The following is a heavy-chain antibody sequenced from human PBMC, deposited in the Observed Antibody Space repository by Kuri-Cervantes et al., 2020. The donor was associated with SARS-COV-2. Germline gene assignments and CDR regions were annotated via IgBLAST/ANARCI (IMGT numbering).Heavy chain of an antibody. J-gene: IGHJ5*02. Sequence: GSLRLSCTVSGGSISSYYWSWIRQSPGKGLEWIGEINHSGSTNYNPSLKSRVTISVDTSKNQFSLKLSSVTAADTAVYYCARHRWFDPWGQGTLVTVSS. D-gene: IGHD1-14*01. CDR1: GGSISSYY. CDR2: INHSGST. CDR3: ARHRWFDP. V-gene: IGHV4-34*01.